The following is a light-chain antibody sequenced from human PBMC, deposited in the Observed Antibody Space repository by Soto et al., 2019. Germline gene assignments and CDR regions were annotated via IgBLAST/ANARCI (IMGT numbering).Light chain of an antibody. CDR1: QSLSSSY. CDR2: GAS. CDR3: HQYGTSPLT. V-gene: IGKV3-20*01. J-gene: IGKJ4*01. Sequence: EIVLTQSPGTLSLSPGETAALSCRASQSLSSSYLAWYQQKPGQAPRLLIHGASSRATGIPRRFSGSGSGTDFTLTISRLEPEDFAVYYCHQYGTSPLTFGGGTQVEIK.